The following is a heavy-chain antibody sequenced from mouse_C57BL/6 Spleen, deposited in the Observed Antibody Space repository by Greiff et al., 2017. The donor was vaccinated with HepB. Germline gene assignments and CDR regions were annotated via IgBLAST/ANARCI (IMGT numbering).Heavy chain of an antibody. CDR3: ATLRLAMDY. Sequence: QVQLKQPGAELVRPGTSVKLSCKASGYTFTSYWMHWVKQRPGQGLEWIGVIDPSDSYTNYNQKFKGKATLTVDTSSSTAYMQLSSLTSEDSAVYYCATLRLAMDYWGQGTSVTVSS. V-gene: IGHV1-59*01. CDR1: GYTFTSYW. D-gene: IGHD2-12*01. J-gene: IGHJ4*01. CDR2: IDPSDSYT.